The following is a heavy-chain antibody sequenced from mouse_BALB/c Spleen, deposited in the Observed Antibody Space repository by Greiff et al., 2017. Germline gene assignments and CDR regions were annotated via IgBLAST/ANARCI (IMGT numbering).Heavy chain of an antibody. V-gene: IGHV3-6*02. CDR2: ISYDGSN. CDR3: AGYYYGSSFDY. Sequence: EVQLQESGPGLVKPSQSLSLTCSVTGYSITSGYYWNWIRQFPGNKLEWMGYISYDGSNNYNPSLKNRISITRDTSKNQFFLKLNSVTTEDTATYYCAGYYYGSSFDYWGQGTTLTVSS. D-gene: IGHD1-1*01. CDR1: GYSITSGYY. J-gene: IGHJ2*01.